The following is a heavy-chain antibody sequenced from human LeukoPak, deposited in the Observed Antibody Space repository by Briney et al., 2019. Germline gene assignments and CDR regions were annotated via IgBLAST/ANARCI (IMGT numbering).Heavy chain of an antibody. J-gene: IGHJ6*03. CDR2: ISSSGSTI. Sequence: GGSLRPSCAASGFTFSSYSMNWVRQAPGKGLEWVSYISSSGSTIYYADSVKGRFTISRDNAKNSLYLQMNSLRAEDTAVYYCAKDGGEYYDILTGYYPRLYYMDVWGKGTTVTISS. CDR3: AKDGGEYYDILTGYYPRLYYMDV. D-gene: IGHD3-9*01. V-gene: IGHV3-48*04. CDR1: GFTFSSYS.